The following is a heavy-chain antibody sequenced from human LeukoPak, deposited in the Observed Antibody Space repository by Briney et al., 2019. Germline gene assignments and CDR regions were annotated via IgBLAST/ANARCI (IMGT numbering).Heavy chain of an antibody. D-gene: IGHD3-3*01. CDR2: ISGRGDFT. V-gene: IGHV3-23*01. CDR3: ARREAEESGPIDY. Sequence: PGGSLRLSCAASGFTFYKSAMTWVRQAPGTGLEWVSAISGRGDFTYYADSVKGRFTISRDNSKNMLYLQMTSLRADDTAVYYCARREAEESGPIDYWGQGTLVPVSS. CDR1: GFTFYKSA. J-gene: IGHJ4*02.